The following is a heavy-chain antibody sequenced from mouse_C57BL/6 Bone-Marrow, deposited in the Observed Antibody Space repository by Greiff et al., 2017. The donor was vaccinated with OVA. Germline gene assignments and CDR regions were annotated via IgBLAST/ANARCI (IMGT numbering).Heavy chain of an antibody. D-gene: IGHD1-1*01. Sequence: EVMLVESEGGLVQPGSSMKLSCTASGFTFSDYYMAWVRQVPEKGLEWVANINYDGSSTYYLDSLKSRFIISRDNAKNILYLQMSSLKSEDTATYYCAREYYGRGDYFDYWGQGTTLTVSS. CDR3: AREYYGRGDYFDY. CDR2: INYDGSST. J-gene: IGHJ2*01. CDR1: GFTFSDYY. V-gene: IGHV5-16*01.